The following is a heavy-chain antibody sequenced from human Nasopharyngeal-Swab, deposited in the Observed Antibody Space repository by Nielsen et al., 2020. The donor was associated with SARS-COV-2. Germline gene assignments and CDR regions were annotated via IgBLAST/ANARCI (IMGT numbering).Heavy chain of an antibody. V-gene: IGHV3-21*04. D-gene: IGHD3-22*01. CDR2: ISSSSSYI. CDR3: AMYYYDSSGYSDYYGMDV. J-gene: IGHJ6*02. CDR1: GFTFSSYS. Sequence: GESLKISCAASGFTFSSYSMNWVRQAPGKGLERVSSISSSSSYIYYADSVKGRFTISRDNAKNSLYLQMNSLRAEDTALYYCAMYYYDSSGYSDYYGMDVWGQGTTVTVSS.